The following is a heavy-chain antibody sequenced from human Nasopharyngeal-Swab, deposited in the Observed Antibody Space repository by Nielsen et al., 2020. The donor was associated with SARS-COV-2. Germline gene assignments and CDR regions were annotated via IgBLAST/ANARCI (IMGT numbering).Heavy chain of an antibody. CDR1: GFTFSSYA. D-gene: IGHD6-13*01. V-gene: IGHV3-23*01. J-gene: IGHJ6*02. CDR3: AKDFVGQQTYYYYGMDV. Sequence: GESLKISFAASGFTFSSYAMSWVRQAPGKGLEWVSAISGSGGSTYYADSVKGRFTISRDNSKNTLYLQMNSLRAEDTAVYYCAKDFVGQQTYYYYGMDVWGQGTTVTVSS. CDR2: ISGSGGST.